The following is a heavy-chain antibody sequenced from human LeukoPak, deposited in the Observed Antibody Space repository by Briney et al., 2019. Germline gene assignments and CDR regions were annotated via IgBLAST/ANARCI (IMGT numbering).Heavy chain of an antibody. CDR1: GFTFSDYY. Sequence: PGGSLRLSCAASGFTFSDYYMNWVRQAPGKGLEWVSGISPGGGPTYYADSVRGRFSISRDDLKNTLYLQMENLRAEDTAVYYCAKDGAWLRFDDWGQGILVTVSS. V-gene: IGHV3-23*01. CDR2: ISPGGGPT. CDR3: AKDGAWLRFDD. D-gene: IGHD5-12*01. J-gene: IGHJ4*02.